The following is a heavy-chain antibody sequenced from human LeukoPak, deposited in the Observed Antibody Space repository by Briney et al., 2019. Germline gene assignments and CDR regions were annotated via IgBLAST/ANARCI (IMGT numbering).Heavy chain of an antibody. J-gene: IGHJ4*02. Sequence: GGSLRLSCAASGFTFSSYGMSWVRQAPGKGLEWVSGISVSVDSTYYADSVKGRFTISRDNSKNTVYLQMNSLRAEDTAVYYCARGSKTAGTIYSFDYWGQGTLVTVSS. V-gene: IGHV3-23*01. CDR2: ISVSVDST. D-gene: IGHD6-13*01. CDR1: GFTFSSYG. CDR3: ARGSKTAGTIYSFDY.